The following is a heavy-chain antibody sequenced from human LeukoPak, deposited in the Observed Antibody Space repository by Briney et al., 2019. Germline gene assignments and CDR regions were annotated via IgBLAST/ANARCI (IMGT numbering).Heavy chain of an antibody. D-gene: IGHD2-2*01. CDR3: AREGPDIVVLPPVTPYFDF. CDR2: INPSGGST. Sequence: GASVKVSCKASGYTFTSYYMHWVRQAPGQGLEWMGIINPSGGSTSYAQKFQGRVTMTSDMSTSSVYMELSSLRSEDTAVYYCAREGPDIVVLPPVTPYFDFWGQGTLVTVSS. V-gene: IGHV1-46*01. CDR1: GYTFTSYY. J-gene: IGHJ4*02.